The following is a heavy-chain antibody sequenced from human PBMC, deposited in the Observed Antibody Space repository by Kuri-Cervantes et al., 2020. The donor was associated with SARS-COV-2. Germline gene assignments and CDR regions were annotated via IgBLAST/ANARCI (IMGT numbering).Heavy chain of an antibody. J-gene: IGHJ6*02. CDR2: ISYGGANK. V-gene: IGHV3-30*18. CDR3: AQDVSSSWPGSNYYGMDV. CDR1: GFTFSNYA. Sequence: GGSLRLSCAASGFTFSNYAMHWVRQAPGKGLEWVAVISYGGANKYYTDSVKGRFTVSRDNSKNTLYLQMNSLRAEDTAVYYCAQDVSSSWPGSNYYGMDVWGQGTTVTVSS. D-gene: IGHD6-13*01.